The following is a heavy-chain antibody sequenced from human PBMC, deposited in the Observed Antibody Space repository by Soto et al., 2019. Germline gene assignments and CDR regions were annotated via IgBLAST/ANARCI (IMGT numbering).Heavy chain of an antibody. CDR2: ITGSGDYT. D-gene: IGHD1-20*01. J-gene: IGHJ4*02. CDR3: ARRITSSFDY. CDR1: GFTFSIYN. V-gene: IGHV3-23*01. Sequence: EVQLLESGGGLVQPGGSLRLYCVASGFTFSIYNMNWVRQAPGKGLEWVSVITGSGDYTNYADSVKGRFTISRDNSKNTLYLQMNSLRAEDTAVYFCARRITSSFDYWGQGTLVTVSS.